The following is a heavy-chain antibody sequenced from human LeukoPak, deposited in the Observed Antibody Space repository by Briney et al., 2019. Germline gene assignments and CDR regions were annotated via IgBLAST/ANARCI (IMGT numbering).Heavy chain of an antibody. J-gene: IGHJ5*02. Sequence: AASVKVSCTASGYTFTAYFMHWVRQAPGQGLEWMGWINPKTGDTNSAQKFQDRVTMTRDTSISTAYMELSGLRSDDTAVYYCARSPSTYYPLRFDPWGQGTLVTVSS. V-gene: IGHV1-2*02. D-gene: IGHD3-10*01. CDR1: GYTFTAYF. CDR3: ARSPSTYYPLRFDP. CDR2: INPKTGDT.